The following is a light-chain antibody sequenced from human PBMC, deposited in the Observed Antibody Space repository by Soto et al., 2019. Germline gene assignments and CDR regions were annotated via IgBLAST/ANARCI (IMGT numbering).Light chain of an antibody. V-gene: IGLV7-46*01. CDR1: TGAVTSGHF. CDR2: DTS. Sequence: QAVVTQEPSLTVSPGGTVTLTCGSSTGAVTSGHFPYWFQQKPGQAPRTLIYDTSKKPSWTPARFSGSLLGGKAALTLSGAQPEDEAEYYCVLSYNGARDVFGPGTKLTV. J-gene: IGLJ1*01. CDR3: VLSYNGARDV.